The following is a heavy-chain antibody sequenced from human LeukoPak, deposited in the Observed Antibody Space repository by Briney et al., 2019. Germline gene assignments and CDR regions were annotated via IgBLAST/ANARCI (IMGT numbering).Heavy chain of an antibody. D-gene: IGHD3-9*01. CDR3: ASGSELRYFDWLPQDYYYYMDV. V-gene: IGHV1-69*13. Sequence: AASVTVSCKASGGTFSSYAISWVRQAPGQGLEWMGGIIPIFGTANYAQKFQGRVTITADESTSTAYMELSSLRSEDTAVYYCASGSELRYFDWLPQDYYYYMDVWGKGTTVTISS. CDR1: GGTFSSYA. J-gene: IGHJ6*03. CDR2: IIPIFGTA.